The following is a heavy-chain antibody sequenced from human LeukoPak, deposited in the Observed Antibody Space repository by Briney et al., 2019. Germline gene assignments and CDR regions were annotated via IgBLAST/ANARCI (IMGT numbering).Heavy chain of an antibody. CDR1: GFTFRNYE. CDR2: ISRDGSTV. D-gene: IGHD1-26*01. Sequence: GSLRLSCAGSGFTFRNYEMSWVRQAPGKGLEWVSHISRDGSTVYYRDSVKGRFTISRDNVKNSLYLHMNSLRVEDTAVYYCAREYSGSSELAETTDYWGQGTLVTVSS. J-gene: IGHJ4*02. CDR3: AREYSGSSELAETTDY. V-gene: IGHV3-48*03.